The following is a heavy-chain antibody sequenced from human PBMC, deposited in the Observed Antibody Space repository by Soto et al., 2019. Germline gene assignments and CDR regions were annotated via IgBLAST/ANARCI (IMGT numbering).Heavy chain of an antibody. D-gene: IGHD5-12*01. J-gene: IGHJ4*02. V-gene: IGHV3-30-3*01. CDR3: ARSPHSGYDYFDY. CDR1: GFTFSSYA. Sequence: GSLRLSCAASGFTFSSYAMHWVRQAPGKGLEWVAVISYDGSNKYYADSVKGRFTISRDNSKNTLYLQMNSLRAEDTAVYYCARSPHSGYDYFDYWGQGXLVTVSS. CDR2: ISYDGSNK.